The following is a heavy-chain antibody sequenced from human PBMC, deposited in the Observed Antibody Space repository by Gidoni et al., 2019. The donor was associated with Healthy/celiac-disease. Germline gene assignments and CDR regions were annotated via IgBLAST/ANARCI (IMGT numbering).Heavy chain of an antibody. V-gene: IGHV1-2*04. CDR2: INPNSGGT. D-gene: IGHD6-19*01. J-gene: IGHJ4*02. CDR3: ARARHPSSGWYDY. Sequence: QGLEWMGWINPNSGGTNYAQKFQGWVTMTRDTSISTAYMELSRLRSDDTAVYYCARARHPSSGWYDYWGQGTLVTVSS.